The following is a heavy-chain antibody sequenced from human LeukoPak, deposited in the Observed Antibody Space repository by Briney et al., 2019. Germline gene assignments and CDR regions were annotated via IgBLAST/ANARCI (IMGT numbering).Heavy chain of an antibody. Sequence: GGSLRLSCAASGFTFSNYAMHWVRQAPGEGLEYVSAISSNGGSTYYADSVKGRFTISRDNSKSTLFLQMGSLRVEDMAVYYRARGLRAYYYYGMDVWGQGTTVTVSS. CDR3: ARGLRAYYYYGMDV. J-gene: IGHJ6*02. V-gene: IGHV3-64*02. D-gene: IGHD3-3*01. CDR2: ISSNGGST. CDR1: GFTFSNYA.